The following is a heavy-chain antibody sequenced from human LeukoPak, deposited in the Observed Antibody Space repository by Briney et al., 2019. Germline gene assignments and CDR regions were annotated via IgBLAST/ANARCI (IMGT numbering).Heavy chain of an antibody. CDR1: GFTFSNYE. V-gene: IGHV3-23*01. CDR3: ANQYSSSWSPYYYYYGMDV. D-gene: IGHD6-13*01. CDR2: ERGGGDIT. Sequence: RGSLRLSCAASGFTFSNYEMIWVRQAPGKGLEWISYERGGGDITYYADSVKGRFTISRDNSKNTLYLQMNSLRAEDTAVYYCANQYSSSWSPYYYYYGMDVWGQGTTVTVSS. J-gene: IGHJ6*02.